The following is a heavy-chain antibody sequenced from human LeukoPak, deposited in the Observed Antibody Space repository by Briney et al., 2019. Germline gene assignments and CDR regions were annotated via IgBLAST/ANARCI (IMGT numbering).Heavy chain of an antibody. J-gene: IGHJ5*02. CDR2: IYYSGNT. CDR1: GGSISSSSYY. Sequence: SETLSLTCSVSGGSISSSSYYWGWIRQPPGKGLEWIGNIYYSGNTYYNPSLKSRVTISVDTSKNQFSLKLSSVTAADTAVYYCARHLSFVDTAMVPRGWFDPWGQGTLVTVSS. D-gene: IGHD5-18*01. CDR3: ARHLSFVDTAMVPRGWFDP. V-gene: IGHV4-39*01.